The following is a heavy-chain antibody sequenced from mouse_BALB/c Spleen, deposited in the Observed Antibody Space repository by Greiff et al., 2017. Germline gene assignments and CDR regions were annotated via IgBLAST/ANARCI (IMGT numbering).Heavy chain of an antibody. J-gene: IGHJ2*01. V-gene: IGHV8-12*01. CDR1: GFSLSTSGMG. CDR3: ARRAGGWEGYYFDY. CDR2: IYWDDDK. Sequence: QVTLKVCGPGILQPSQTLSLTCSFSGFSLSTSGMGVSWIRQPSGKGLEWLAHIYWDDDKRYNPSLKSRLTISKDTSRNQVFLKITSVDTADTATYYCARRAGGWEGYYFDYWGQGTTLTVSS. D-gene: IGHD2-3*01.